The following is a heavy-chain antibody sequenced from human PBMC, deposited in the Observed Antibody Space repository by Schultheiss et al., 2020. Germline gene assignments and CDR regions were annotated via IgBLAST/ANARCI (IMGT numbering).Heavy chain of an antibody. CDR1: GYSFTLFG. V-gene: IGHV1-18*04. CDR2: ISAYNGNT. Sequence: ASVKVSCKASGYSFTLFGISWVRQAPGQGLEWMGWISAYNGNTNYAQKLQGRVTMTTDTSTSTAYMELRSLRSDDTAVYYCARDLDYGDYNPIYDAFDIWGQGTMVTVS. J-gene: IGHJ3*02. CDR3: ARDLDYGDYNPIYDAFDI. D-gene: IGHD4-17*01.